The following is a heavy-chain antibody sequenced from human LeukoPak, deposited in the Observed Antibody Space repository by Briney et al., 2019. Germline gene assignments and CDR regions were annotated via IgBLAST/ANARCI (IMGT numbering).Heavy chain of an antibody. D-gene: IGHD3-10*01. Sequence: GASVKVSCKASGYTFTSYDINWVRQATGQGLEWMGWMNPNSGNTGYAQKFQGRVTMTRNTSISTAYMELSSLRSEDTAVYYCARGRYYGSGSYYYYMDVWGKGTTVTVSS. CDR3: ARGRYYGSGSYYYYMDV. CDR2: MNPNSGNT. V-gene: IGHV1-8*01. J-gene: IGHJ6*03. CDR1: GYTFTSYD.